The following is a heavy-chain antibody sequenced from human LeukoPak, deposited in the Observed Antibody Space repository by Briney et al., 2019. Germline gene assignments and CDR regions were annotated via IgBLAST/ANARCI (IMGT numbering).Heavy chain of an antibody. CDR1: GFTFSDYY. CDR2: ISSSSSYT. J-gene: IGHJ4*02. V-gene: IGHV3-11*06. Sequence: PGGSLRLSCAASGFTFSDYYMSWIRQAPGKGLEWVSYISSSSSYTNYADSVKGRFTISRDNAKNSLYLQMNSLRAEDTAVYHCARGPYYYDSSGYYFSDYWGQGALVTVSS. CDR3: ARGPYYYDSSGYYFSDY. D-gene: IGHD3-22*01.